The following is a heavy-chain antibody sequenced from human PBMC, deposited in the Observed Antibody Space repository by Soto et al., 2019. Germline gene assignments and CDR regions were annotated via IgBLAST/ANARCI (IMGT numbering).Heavy chain of an antibody. CDR3: ATSVNSAMAFDY. D-gene: IGHD5-18*01. J-gene: IGHJ4*02. V-gene: IGHV1-46*01. CDR1: GYTFTHYY. Sequence: QVQLVQSGAEVRKPGASVKVSCKASGYTFTHYYIHWVRQAPGQGLEWMGIIKPNGGVTTYAQKFRAGFTMTRVTSTSPVYMELSSLRSEDSAVYYCATSVNSAMAFDYWGQGTLVTVSS. CDR2: IKPNGGVT.